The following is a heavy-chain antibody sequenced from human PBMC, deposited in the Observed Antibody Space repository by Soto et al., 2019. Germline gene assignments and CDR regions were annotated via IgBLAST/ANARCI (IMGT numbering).Heavy chain of an antibody. CDR3: ARGGSYIAASLLDY. CDR2: IIPIFGTA. CDR1: GCTFSSYA. J-gene: IGHJ4*02. D-gene: IGHD6-6*01. Sequence: SVKVSCKASGCTFSSYAISWVRQAPGQGLEWMGGIIPIFGTANYAQKFQGRVTITADESTSTAYMELSSLRSEDTAVYYCARGGSYIAASLLDYWGQGTLVTVSS. V-gene: IGHV1-69*13.